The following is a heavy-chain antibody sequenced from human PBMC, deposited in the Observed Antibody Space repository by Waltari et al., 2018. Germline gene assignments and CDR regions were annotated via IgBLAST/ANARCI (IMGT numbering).Heavy chain of an antibody. V-gene: IGHV1-69*13. CDR2: IIPIFGTA. CDR1: GGTFSSYA. J-gene: IGHJ6*02. CDR3: ASHPRPIYYGMDV. Sequence: QVQLVQSGAEVKKPGSSVKVSCKASGGTFSSYAISWVRRAPGQGPGWMGGIIPIFGTANYAQKFQGRVTITADESTSTAYMELSSLISEDTAVYYCASHPRPIYYGMDVWGQGTTVTVSS.